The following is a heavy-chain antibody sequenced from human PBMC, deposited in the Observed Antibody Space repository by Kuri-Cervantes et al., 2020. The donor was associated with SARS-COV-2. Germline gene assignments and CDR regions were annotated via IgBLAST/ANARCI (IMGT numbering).Heavy chain of an antibody. CDR2: ISSSSTTI. CDR3: ARVFGSYVAAAAAYYFDY. Sequence: GESLKISCAASGFIFSDFGMNRVRQAPGKGLEWVSYISSSSTTIYYADSVKGRFTISRDNAKNSLYLQMNSLRAEDTAVYYCARVFGSYVAAAAAYYFDYWGQGTLVTVSS. D-gene: IGHD6-13*01. V-gene: IGHV3-48*01. J-gene: IGHJ4*02. CDR1: GFIFSDFG.